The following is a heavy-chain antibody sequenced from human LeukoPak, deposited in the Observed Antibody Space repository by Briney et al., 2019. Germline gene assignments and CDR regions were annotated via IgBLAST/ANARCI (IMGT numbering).Heavy chain of an antibody. CDR2: ISYTSSET. J-gene: IGHJ4*02. D-gene: IGHD2/OR15-2a*01. Sequence: PGGSLRLSCAASGFTFSDYYMSWMRQAPGKGLEWVSYISYTSSETNYADSVKGRFTISKDNSKNTLYLQMNSLRAEDTAVYYCTKADEMNMDYWGQGTLVTVSS. V-gene: IGHV3-11*06. CDR1: GFTFSDYY. CDR3: TKADEMNMDY.